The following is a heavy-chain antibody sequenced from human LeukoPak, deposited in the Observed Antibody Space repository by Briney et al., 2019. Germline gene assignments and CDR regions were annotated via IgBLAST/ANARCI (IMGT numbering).Heavy chain of an antibody. D-gene: IGHD2-15*01. J-gene: IGHJ4*02. V-gene: IGHV3-33*01. Sequence: GGSLRLSCAASGFTFRNYGMHWVRQAPGKGLEWVAVIWYDGSNKYYVDSVKGRFTVSRDNSKNMLYLQMNSLGAEDTALYYCARDRGWPAVHFDLWGQGALVTVSS. CDR2: IWYDGSNK. CDR3: ARDRGWPAVHFDL. CDR1: GFTFRNYG.